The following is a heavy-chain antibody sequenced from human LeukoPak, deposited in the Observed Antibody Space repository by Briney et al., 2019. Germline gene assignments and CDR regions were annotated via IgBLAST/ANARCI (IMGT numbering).Heavy chain of an antibody. CDR1: GYTFTSFA. Sequence: ASVKVSCKSSGYTFTSFAIHWVRQAPGQRLEWMGWINAATANRKYSQKFQDRVTITRETSATTAYMELSSLTSEDTGVYYCARVSDDSGWNFDYWGQGTLVTVSS. CDR3: ARVSDDSGWNFDY. D-gene: IGHD6-19*01. CDR2: INAATANR. J-gene: IGHJ4*02. V-gene: IGHV1-3*01.